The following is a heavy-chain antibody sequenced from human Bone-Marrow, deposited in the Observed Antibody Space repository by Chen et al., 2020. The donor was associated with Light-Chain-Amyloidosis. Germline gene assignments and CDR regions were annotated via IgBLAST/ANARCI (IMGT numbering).Heavy chain of an antibody. CDR1: GFTFPNYC. Sequence: EVQLEQSGPEVKKPGESLKISCKGSGFTFPNYCIGWVRQMPGKGLVWMGVICPEDSVHRSSPSFEGQVTISSDKSITTAYLQWRGLKASDTAMYYCARRRDGYNFDYWGQGTLVTVSS. CDR2: ICPEDSVH. D-gene: IGHD5-12*01. J-gene: IGHJ4*02. CDR3: ARRRDGYNFDY. V-gene: IGHV5-51*01.